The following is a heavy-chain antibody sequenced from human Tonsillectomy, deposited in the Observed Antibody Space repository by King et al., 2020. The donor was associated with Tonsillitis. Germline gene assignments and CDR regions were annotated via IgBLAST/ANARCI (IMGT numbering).Heavy chain of an antibody. D-gene: IGHD1-26*01. CDR2: IIPIFGTT. Sequence: VQLVESGAEVKKPGSSVKVSCTASGGTFSSYAINWVRQAPGQGLEWMGGIIPIFGTTNYAQKFQGRVTITADESTNTAYMDLSSLRSEDTAVYYCAREVGMRVDYWGQGSLVTVSS. CDR1: GGTFSSYA. J-gene: IGHJ4*02. CDR3: AREVGMRVDY. V-gene: IGHV1-69*01.